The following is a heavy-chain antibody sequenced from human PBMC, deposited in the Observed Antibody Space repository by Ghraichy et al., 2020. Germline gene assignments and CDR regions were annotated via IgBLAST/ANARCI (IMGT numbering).Heavy chain of an antibody. V-gene: IGHV2-5*02. D-gene: IGHD3-3*01. CDR2: IYWDDDK. CDR1: GFSLSTSGVG. CDR3: AHNFYDFWSGYYAAGWFDP. Sequence: SGPTLVKPTQTLTLTCTFSGFSLSTSGVGVGWIRQPPGKALEWLALIYWDDDKRYSPSLKSRLTITKDTSKNQVVLTMTNMDPVDTATYYCAHNFYDFWSGYYAAGWFDPWGQGTLVTVSS. J-gene: IGHJ5*02.